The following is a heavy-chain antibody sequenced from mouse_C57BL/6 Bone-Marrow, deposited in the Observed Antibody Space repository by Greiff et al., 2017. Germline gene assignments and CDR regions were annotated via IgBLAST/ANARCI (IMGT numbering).Heavy chain of an antibody. CDR3: AHMITTPYYAMDY. CDR1: GFSLTSYG. D-gene: IGHD2-4*01. Sequence: VMLVESGPGLVAPSQSLSITCTVSGFSLTSYGVDWVRQPPGKGLEWLGVIWGGGSTNYNSALMSRLSISKDNSKSQVFLKMNSLQTDDTAMYYCAHMITTPYYAMDYWGQGTSVTVSS. J-gene: IGHJ4*01. V-gene: IGHV2-9*01. CDR2: IWGGGST.